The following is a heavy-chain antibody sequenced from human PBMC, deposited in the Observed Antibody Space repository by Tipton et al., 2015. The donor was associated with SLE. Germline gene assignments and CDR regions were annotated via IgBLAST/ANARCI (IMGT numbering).Heavy chain of an antibody. D-gene: IGHD6-19*01. CDR3: ARVSLSSGWYVLWYFDL. CDR2: IYYSGST. CDR1: GGSISNYY. Sequence: TLSLTCTVSGGSISNYYWSWIRQPPGKGPEWIGYIYYSGSTNYNPSLKSRVTISVDTSKNQFSLKLSSVTAADTAVYYCARVSLSSGWYVLWYFDLWGRGTLVTVSS. V-gene: IGHV4-59*01. J-gene: IGHJ2*01.